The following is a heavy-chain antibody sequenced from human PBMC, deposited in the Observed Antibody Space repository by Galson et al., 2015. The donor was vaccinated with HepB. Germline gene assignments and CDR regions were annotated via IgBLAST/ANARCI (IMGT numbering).Heavy chain of an antibody. CDR1: GYTFTNYA. D-gene: IGHD3-10*01. V-gene: IGHV1-18*01. Sequence: SVKVSCKASGYTFTNYAINWVRQAPGRGLEWMGWISTYNTNTNYAQRLQGRVTMTTDTSTSTAYMELRSLRSDDTAVYYCARDHSISGSDYWGQGTVVTVSS. CDR3: ARDHSISGSDY. J-gene: IGHJ4*02. CDR2: ISTYNTNT.